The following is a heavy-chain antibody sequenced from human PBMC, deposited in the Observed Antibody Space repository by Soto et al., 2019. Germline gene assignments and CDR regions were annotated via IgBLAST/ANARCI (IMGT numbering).Heavy chain of an antibody. Sequence: QVQLEESGGGLVKPGGSLRLSCAASGFSFSDYYMTWIRQAPGKGLEWVSYISSDGATIYYADSVKGRFTISRDNAKNSLYLLMNSLRAEDTAFYYCAREGYDTSGYYPIGYWGQGTLVTVSS. D-gene: IGHD3-22*01. CDR3: AREGYDTSGYYPIGY. V-gene: IGHV3-11*01. CDR1: GFSFSDYY. J-gene: IGHJ4*02. CDR2: ISSDGATI.